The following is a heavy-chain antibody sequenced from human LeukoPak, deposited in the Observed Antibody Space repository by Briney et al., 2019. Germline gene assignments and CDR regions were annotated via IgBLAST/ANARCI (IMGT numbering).Heavy chain of an antibody. V-gene: IGHV1-2*02. D-gene: IGHD3-3*01. J-gene: IGHJ3*02. CDR1: GYTFTGYY. CDR2: INPNSGGT. Sequence: ASVKVSCKASGYTFTGYYMHWVRQAPGQGLEWMGWINPNSGGTNYAQKFQGRVTMTRDTSISTAYMELSRPRSDDTAVYYCARATDFWSGYFAFDIWGQGTMVTVSS. CDR3: ARATDFWSGYFAFDI.